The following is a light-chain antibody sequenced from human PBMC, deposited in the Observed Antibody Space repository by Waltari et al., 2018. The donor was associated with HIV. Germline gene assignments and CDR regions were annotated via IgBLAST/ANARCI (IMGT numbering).Light chain of an antibody. Sequence: QSVLTQPPSVSAAPAPRVTISCTGSNSTIAEGYCVPWYQHLLGAAPTPPIYDINNRPSGVPDRFSGSKSGTSASLSITGLQVEDEGDYFCQSYDSSLNVIFGGGTKLTVL. CDR3: QSYDSSLNVI. CDR2: DIN. CDR1: NSTIAEGYC. V-gene: IGLV1-40*01. J-gene: IGLJ2*01.